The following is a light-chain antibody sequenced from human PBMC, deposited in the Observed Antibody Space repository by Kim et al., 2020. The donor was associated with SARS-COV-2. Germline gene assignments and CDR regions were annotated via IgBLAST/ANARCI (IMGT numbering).Light chain of an antibody. CDR1: QRITGW. J-gene: IGKJ1*01. CDR2: DAS. CDR3: QHYNSYSWT. V-gene: IGKV1-5*01. Sequence: DIQMTQSPSPLSASVGDRVTITCRASQRITGWLAWYQHKPGKAPKLLIYDASTLESGVPSRFSGSGSGAEFTLTISSLQPDDFATYYCQHYNSYSWTFGQGTKVDIK.